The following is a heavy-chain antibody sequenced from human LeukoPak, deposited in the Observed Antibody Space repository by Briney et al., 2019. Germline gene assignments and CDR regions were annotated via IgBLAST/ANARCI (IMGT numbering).Heavy chain of an antibody. D-gene: IGHD5-24*01. J-gene: IGHJ4*02. Sequence: PGESLKISCKGSGHSFTTYWISWVRQMPGKGLEWMGWITPSGGTNYPQKFQGRVAITRDTSITTAYMDLSRLTSDDTAVYYCARDRYGDGFAHFDYWGQGALVTVSS. V-gene: IGHV1-2*02. CDR3: ARDRYGDGFAHFDY. CDR1: GHSFTTYW. CDR2: ITPSGGT.